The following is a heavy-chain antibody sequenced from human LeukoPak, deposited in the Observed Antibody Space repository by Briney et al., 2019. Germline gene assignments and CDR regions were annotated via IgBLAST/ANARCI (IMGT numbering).Heavy chain of an antibody. V-gene: IGHV4-34*01. Sequence: PSETLSLTCAVYGGSFSGYYWSWIRQPPGKGLEWIGEINHSGSTNYNPSLKSRVTISVDTSKNQFSLKLSPVTAADTAVYYCARGQAYYDFWSGHSSPDYWGQGTLVTVSS. CDR3: ARGQAYYDFWSGHSSPDY. J-gene: IGHJ4*02. CDR2: INHSGST. D-gene: IGHD3-3*01. CDR1: GGSFSGYY.